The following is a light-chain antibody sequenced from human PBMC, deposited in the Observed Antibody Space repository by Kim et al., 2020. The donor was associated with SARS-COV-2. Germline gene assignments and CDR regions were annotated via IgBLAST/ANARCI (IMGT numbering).Light chain of an antibody. CDR2: GAS. CDR1: QSVSSN. CDR3: QQYNNWPPWT. J-gene: IGKJ1*01. V-gene: IGKV3-15*01. Sequence: SPGERATLSCTASQSVSSNLAWYQQKPGQAPRLVIYGASTRATGIPARFSGSGSGTEFTLTISSLQSEDFAVYYCQQYNNWPPWTFGQGTKVDIK.